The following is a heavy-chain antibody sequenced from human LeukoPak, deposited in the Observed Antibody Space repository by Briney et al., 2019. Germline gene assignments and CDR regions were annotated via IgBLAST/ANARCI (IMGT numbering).Heavy chain of an antibody. J-gene: IGHJ6*02. D-gene: IGHD4-17*01. CDR3: ARDSGLRSGMDV. V-gene: IGHV4-4*02. CDR2: IYHSGST. CDR1: GFTFSSYW. Sequence: GSLRLSCAASGFTFSSYWMSWVRQPPGKGLEWIGEIYHSGSTNYNPSLKSRVGISVDKSKNQFSLKLYSVTAADTAVYYCARDSGLRSGMDVWGQGTTATVSS.